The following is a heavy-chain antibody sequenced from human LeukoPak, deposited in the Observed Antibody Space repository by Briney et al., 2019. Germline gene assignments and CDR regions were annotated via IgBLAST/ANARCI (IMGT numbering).Heavy chain of an antibody. D-gene: IGHD6-13*01. CDR2: IGSSSSTI. CDR1: GFTFSSYS. J-gene: IGHJ6*02. CDR3: ARDSGASSSSWFDPYHYGMDV. Sequence: GGSLRLSCAASGFTFSSYSMNWVRQAPGKGLEWVSYIGSSSSTIYYADSVKGRFTISRDNAKNSLYLQMNSLRDEDTAVYYCARDSGASSSSWFDPYHYGMDVWGQGTTVTVSS. V-gene: IGHV3-48*02.